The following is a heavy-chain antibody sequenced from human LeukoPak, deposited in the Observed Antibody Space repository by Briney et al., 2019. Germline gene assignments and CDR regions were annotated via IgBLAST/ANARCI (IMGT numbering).Heavy chain of an antibody. CDR2: IKEDGSEK. Sequence: GGSLRLSCAASGFTFSSYWMTWVRQAPGKGLEWVANIKEDGSEKYYADSVKGRFTISRDNSKNTLYLQMNSLRAEDTAVYYCAKFPTVTTAGEFPSDYWGQGTLVTVSS. CDR3: AKFPTVTTAGEFPSDY. J-gene: IGHJ4*02. CDR1: GFTFSSYW. D-gene: IGHD4-17*01. V-gene: IGHV3-7*01.